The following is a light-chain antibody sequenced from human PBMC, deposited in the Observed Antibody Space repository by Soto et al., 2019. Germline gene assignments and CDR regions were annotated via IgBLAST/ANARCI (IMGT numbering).Light chain of an antibody. CDR2: DAA. V-gene: IGKV3-11*01. CDR3: QQRSSWPRT. CDR1: QSVSSS. J-gene: IGKJ1*01. Sequence: EIVLTQSPATLSLSPGETATLSCRASQSVSSSLAWYQHKPGQAPRLLIYDAANRATGIPARFSGSGSGTDFTLTISSLEPEDFAVYYCQQRSSWPRTFGQGTKVEIK.